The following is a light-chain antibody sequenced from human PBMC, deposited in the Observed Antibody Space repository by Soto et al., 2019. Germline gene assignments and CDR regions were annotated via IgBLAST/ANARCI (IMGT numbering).Light chain of an antibody. CDR2: DAS. J-gene: IGKJ5*01. Sequence: EIVLTQVPATRPLFPGEGANIPCRASQSVSSSYLAWYQQKPGQAPRLLVYDASKRASGIPARFSGSGSWTDFTLTISSLEPEAFALYYCQQRRNWTPPTFGQGTRLEIK. CDR3: QQRRNWTPPT. V-gene: IGKV3D-20*02. CDR1: QSVSSSY.